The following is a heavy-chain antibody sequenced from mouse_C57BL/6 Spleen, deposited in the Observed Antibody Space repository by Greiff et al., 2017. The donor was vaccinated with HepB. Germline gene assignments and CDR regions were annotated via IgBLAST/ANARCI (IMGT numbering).Heavy chain of an antibody. Sequence: VQVVESGPELVKPGASVKLSCKASGYTFTSYDINWVKQRPGQGLEWIGWIYPRDGSTKYNEKFKGKATLTVDTSSSTAYMELHSLTSEDSAVYFCARLEDSSGYVPYAMDYWGQGTSVTVSS. D-gene: IGHD3-2*02. J-gene: IGHJ4*01. V-gene: IGHV1-85*01. CDR1: GYTFTSYD. CDR3: ARLEDSSGYVPYAMDY. CDR2: IYPRDGST.